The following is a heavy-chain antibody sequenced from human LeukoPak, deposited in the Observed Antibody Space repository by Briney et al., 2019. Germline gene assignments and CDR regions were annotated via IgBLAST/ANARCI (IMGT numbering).Heavy chain of an antibody. Sequence: GGSLRLSCAASGFTFSRYAMSWVRRAPGKGLEWVSGVSGSGAGTYYADSVKGRFTISRDNSKNMLYLQMNSLRAEDTAVYYCAKDYSTVTTSWPGDYWGQGTQVTVSS. CDR3: AKDYSTVTTSWPGDY. CDR1: GFTFSRYA. V-gene: IGHV3-23*01. CDR2: VSGSGAGT. D-gene: IGHD4-17*01. J-gene: IGHJ4*02.